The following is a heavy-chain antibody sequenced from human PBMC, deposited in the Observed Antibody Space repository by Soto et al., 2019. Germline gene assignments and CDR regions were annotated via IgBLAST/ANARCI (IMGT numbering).Heavy chain of an antibody. CDR3: ARALRIWGSYRYTGGLVDP. J-gene: IGHJ5*02. Sequence: QVQLQQWGAGLLKPSETLSLTCAVYGGSFSGYYWSWIRQPPGKGLEWMGEINHSGSTNYNTSLKSRVTISVDTSQNQFSLKLSSVTAADTAVYYCARALRIWGSYRYTGGLVDPWGQGTLVTVSS. V-gene: IGHV4-34*01. CDR2: INHSGST. CDR1: GGSFSGYY. D-gene: IGHD3-16*02.